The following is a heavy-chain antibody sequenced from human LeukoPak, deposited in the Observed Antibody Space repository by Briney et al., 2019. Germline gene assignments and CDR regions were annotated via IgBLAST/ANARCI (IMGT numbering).Heavy chain of an antibody. V-gene: IGHV4-38-2*01. Sequence: SETLSLTCAVSGYSLGKNYYWGWIRQSPGKGLEWIGRIYGRASTSYNPSLMNRVTMSVVTSKNHFSLQLTSVTAADTAVYYCARYDSRGSASTKFDYWGPGIQVTVSS. CDR1: GYSLGKNYY. CDR2: IYGRAST. D-gene: IGHD3-3*01. J-gene: IGHJ4*02. CDR3: ARYDSRGSASTKFDY.